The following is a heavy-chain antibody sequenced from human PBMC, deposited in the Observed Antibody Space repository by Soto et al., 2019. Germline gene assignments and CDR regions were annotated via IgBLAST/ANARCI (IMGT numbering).Heavy chain of an antibody. CDR3: ARARWYDAYYV. D-gene: IGHD2-15*01. V-gene: IGHV4-38-2*01. Sequence: PAPPSLTCVDYGFFISSGNYRDWSRKPPGKGLEWIGSIFHGGNTYNNPSLKRRVTISVDMTKNQFSLKLNSVTAADTAVDFCARARWYDAYYVWGQGTVVTVSS. CDR1: GFFISSGNY. J-gene: IGHJ3*01. CDR2: IFHGGNT.